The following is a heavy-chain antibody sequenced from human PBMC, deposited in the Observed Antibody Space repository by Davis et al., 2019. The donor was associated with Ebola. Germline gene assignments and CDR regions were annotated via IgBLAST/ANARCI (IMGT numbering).Heavy chain of an antibody. CDR3: AKDTSNIWFDI. CDR1: GFVLRNYV. CDR2: LGTSADT. D-gene: IGHD1-26*01. Sequence: PGGSLRLSCAASGFVLRNYVMSWVRQAPGKGLEWVSTLGTSADTYYADSVKGRFTISRDNSKNTLYLQMNGLRVEDTAIYYCAKDTSNIWFDIWGQGTNVTVSS. V-gene: IGHV3-23*01. J-gene: IGHJ3*02.